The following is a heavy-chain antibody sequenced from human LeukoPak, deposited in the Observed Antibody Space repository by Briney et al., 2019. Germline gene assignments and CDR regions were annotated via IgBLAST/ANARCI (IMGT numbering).Heavy chain of an antibody. D-gene: IGHD3-22*01. CDR3: ARVRDYYDSRGYYIDY. V-gene: IGHV1-2*02. CDR2: INPNSGGT. CDR1: GYTFTGYD. Sequence: GASVKVSCKASGYTFTGYDMHWVRQAPGQGLEWMGWINPNSGGTNYTQKFQGRVTMTRDTSISTAYMELSRLRSDDTAVYYCARVRDYYDSRGYYIDYWGQGTLVTVSS. J-gene: IGHJ4*02.